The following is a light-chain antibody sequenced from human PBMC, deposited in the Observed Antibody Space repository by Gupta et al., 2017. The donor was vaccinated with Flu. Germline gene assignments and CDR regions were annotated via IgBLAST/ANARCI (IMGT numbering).Light chain of an antibody. J-gene: IGKJ1*01. Sequence: DIVMTQSPDSLAVSVGERATITCKSSQSGLSSSNNANYLSWYQQKPGQPPKLLIYWASTRDSGVPDRFIGSGSGTDFTLTISSLQAEDVAVYCCQQDLNTPGTFGQGTKVEVK. CDR3: QQDLNTPGT. CDR1: QSGLSSSNNANY. CDR2: WAS. V-gene: IGKV4-1*01.